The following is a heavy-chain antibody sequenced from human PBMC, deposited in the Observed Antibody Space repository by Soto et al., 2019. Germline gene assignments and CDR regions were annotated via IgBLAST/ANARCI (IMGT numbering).Heavy chain of an antibody. CDR1: GFTFSSYS. J-gene: IGHJ6*02. CDR3: ARGVDYYGSGGILDYYYGMDV. V-gene: IGHV3-21*01. Sequence: PGRSLRLSCAASGFTFSSYSMNWVRQAPGKGLEWVSSISSSSSYIYYADSVKGRFTFSRNNAKNSLYLQMNSLRAEDTAVYYCARGVDYYGSGGILDYYYGMDVWGQGTTVTVSS. D-gene: IGHD3-10*01. CDR2: ISSSSSYI.